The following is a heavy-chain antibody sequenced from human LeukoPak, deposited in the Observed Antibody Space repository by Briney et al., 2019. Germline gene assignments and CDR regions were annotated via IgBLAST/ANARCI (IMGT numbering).Heavy chain of an antibody. D-gene: IGHD4-23*01. CDR2: ISNDGNRK. CDR3: AVEGYGGNSWSGFRYYYYYGMDV. CDR1: GFTFSSHA. V-gene: IGHV3-30-3*01. Sequence: GRSLRLSCAASGFTFSSHAMHWVRQAPGKGLEWVAFISNDGNRKYYADSVKGRFTISRDNSQNTLYLQVDFLGAEDSAVYYCAVEGYGGNSWSGFRYYYYYGMDVWGQGTTVTVSS. J-gene: IGHJ6*02.